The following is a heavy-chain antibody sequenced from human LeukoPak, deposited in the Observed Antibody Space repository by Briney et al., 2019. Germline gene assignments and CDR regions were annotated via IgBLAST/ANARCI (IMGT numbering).Heavy chain of an antibody. D-gene: IGHD3-22*01. CDR2: INHSGST. CDR3: ARGPPTDYYDSSGFYYVFDY. V-gene: IGHV4-34*01. CDR1: GGSFSGYY. Sequence: PSETLSLTCAVYGGSFSGYYWSWIRQPPGKGLEWIGEINHSGSTNYNPSLKSRVTISVDTSKNQLSLELSSVTAADTAVYFCARGPPTDYYDSSGFYYVFDYWGQGTLVTVSS. J-gene: IGHJ4*02.